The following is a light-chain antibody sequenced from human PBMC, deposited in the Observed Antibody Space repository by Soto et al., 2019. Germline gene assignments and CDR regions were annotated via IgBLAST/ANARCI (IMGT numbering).Light chain of an antibody. J-gene: IGKJ5*01. Sequence: EIVLTQSPGTLSLSPGERASLSCRASQTVNSDYLAWYQQKPGQAPRLLFFGASSRASGIPDRFSGSGSGTDFTLTISGLQSEHSAVYFCQQYNNWPFSFGQGTRLEIK. CDR1: QTVNSDY. CDR3: QQYNNWPFS. V-gene: IGKV3-20*01. CDR2: GAS.